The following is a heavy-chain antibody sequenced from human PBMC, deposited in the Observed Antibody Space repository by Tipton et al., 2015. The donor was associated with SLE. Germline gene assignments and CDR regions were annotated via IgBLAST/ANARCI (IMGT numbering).Heavy chain of an antibody. J-gene: IGHJ6*02. CDR3: ARLGYGCSGGRCFGVDV. D-gene: IGHD2-15*01. CDR1: DYNFHSYW. CDR2: IYAGDSDT. V-gene: IGHV5-51*03. Sequence: QSGAEVKGPGESLKISCKHPDYNFHSYWIGWVRQTAGKGLEWIGIIYAGDSDTRYSPSFQGQVTISVDKSISTAYLQWSSLKASDSAIYYCARLGYGCSGGRCFGVDVWGQGTTVSVSS.